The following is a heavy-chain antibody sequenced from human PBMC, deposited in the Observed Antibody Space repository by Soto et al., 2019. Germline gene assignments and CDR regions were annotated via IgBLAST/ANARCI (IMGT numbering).Heavy chain of an antibody. CDR2: IYYSGST. CDR1: GGSISSYY. Sequence: PSETLSLTCTVSGGSISSYYWSWIRQPPGKGLEWIGYIYYSGSTNYNPSLKSRVTISVDTSKNQFSLKLSSVTAADTAVYYCARSPYFSTITMILAAFDIWRQGTMVTVSS. J-gene: IGHJ3*02. D-gene: IGHD5-12*01. V-gene: IGHV4-59*01. CDR3: ARSPYFSTITMILAAFDI.